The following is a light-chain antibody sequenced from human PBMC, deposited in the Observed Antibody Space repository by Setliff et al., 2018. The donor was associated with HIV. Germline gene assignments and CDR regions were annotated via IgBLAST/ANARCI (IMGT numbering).Light chain of an antibody. CDR1: TSDVGGYNF. CDR2: EVS. CDR3: ASYAGDSLYL. Sequence: QSALTQPPSASGSPGQSITISCTGTTSDVGGYNFVSWYLQHPDEAPKLIIFEVSNRPAGVPDRFSGSKSGNTATLTVSGLQPEDEGDYYCASYAGDSLYLFGPGTTVSV. V-gene: IGLV2-8*01. J-gene: IGLJ1*01.